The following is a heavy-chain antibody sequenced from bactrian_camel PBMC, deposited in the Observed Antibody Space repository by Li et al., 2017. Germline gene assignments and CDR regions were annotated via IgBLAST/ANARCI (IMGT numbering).Heavy chain of an antibody. CDR2: IDDSGSVT. Sequence: HVQLVESGGGSVQAGGPLKLSCTVSSSAYSGTSNRCMGWFRQAPGREREGVARIDDSGSVTNYTDSVKGRFTISRDNAQNALYLQMNSLQAEDTAMYFCAADVANTALGRGGRWARLRDVDFNYWGQGTQVTVS. CDR3: AADVANTALGRGGRWARLRDVDFNY. D-gene: IGHD1*01. J-gene: IGHJ6*01. V-gene: IGHV3S6*01. CDR1: SSAYSGTSNRC.